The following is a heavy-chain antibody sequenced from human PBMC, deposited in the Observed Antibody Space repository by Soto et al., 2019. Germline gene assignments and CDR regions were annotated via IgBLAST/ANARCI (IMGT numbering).Heavy chain of an antibody. D-gene: IGHD1-26*01. Sequence: EVQLLESGGGLVQPGGSLRLSCAASGFTFSSYAMRWVRQAPGKGLEWVSAISGSGDSTYYADSVKGRFTISRDNCKNTLYLQMNSLRAEDNAVYYCARRGSGRYYDYWGQGTLVTVSS. CDR2: ISGSGDST. V-gene: IGHV3-23*01. CDR1: GFTFSSYA. CDR3: ARRGSGRYYDY. J-gene: IGHJ4*02.